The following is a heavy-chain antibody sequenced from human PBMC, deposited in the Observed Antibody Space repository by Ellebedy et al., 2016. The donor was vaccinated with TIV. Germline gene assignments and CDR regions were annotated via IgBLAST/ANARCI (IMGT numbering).Heavy chain of an antibody. D-gene: IGHD1-1*01. CDR2: IYPDGGA. CDR3: ARATLYNRGDN. J-gene: IGHJ4*02. CDR1: GSTVSSNY. Sequence: GESLKISCAASGSTVSSNYMNWVRQAPGKGLEWVSIIYPDGGAYYAGSVKGRFTISRDSSQNTLSLQMNSLRVEDTAVYYCARATLYNRGDNWGQGTLVTVSA. V-gene: IGHV3-53*01.